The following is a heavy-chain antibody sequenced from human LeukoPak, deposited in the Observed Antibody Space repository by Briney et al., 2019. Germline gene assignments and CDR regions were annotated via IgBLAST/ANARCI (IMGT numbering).Heavy chain of an antibody. Sequence: ASVKVSCKASGGTFSSYAISWVRQAPGQGLEWMGGIIPIFGTANYAQKFQGRVTITTDESTSTAYMELSSLRSEDTAVYYCARGEVAHPVVYYYYMDVWGKGTTVTVSS. CDR2: IIPIFGTA. CDR1: GGTFSSYA. J-gene: IGHJ6*03. V-gene: IGHV1-69*05. CDR3: ARGEVAHPVVYYYYMDV. D-gene: IGHD4-23*01.